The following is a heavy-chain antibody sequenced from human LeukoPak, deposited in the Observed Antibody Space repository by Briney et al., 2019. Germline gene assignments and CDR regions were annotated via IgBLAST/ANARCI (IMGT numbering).Heavy chain of an antibody. D-gene: IGHD4-11*01. J-gene: IGHJ5*02. CDR2: VGTDGTYT. CDR3: VRDPSNSGNWFDL. CDR1: GLTLRDYW. Sequence: PGESLPPSCAPCGLTLRDYWMHWVRQPPGKGLVWVSRVGTDGTYTNYADSVRGRFTISRLNAQNTLYLQMACVRSALTAFYYCVRDPSNSGNWFDLWGQGTLVTVSS. V-gene: IGHV3-74*01.